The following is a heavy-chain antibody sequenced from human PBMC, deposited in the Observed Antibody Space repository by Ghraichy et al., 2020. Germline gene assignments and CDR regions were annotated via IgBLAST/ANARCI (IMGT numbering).Heavy chain of an antibody. CDR3: ARDVTYSFHH. V-gene: IGHV3-74*01. CDR2: IYSDGSGA. CDR1: GFSFSNAW. J-gene: IGHJ1*01. D-gene: IGHD2-15*01. Sequence: SCAASGFSFSNAWMHWVRQAPGKGLVWVSRIYSDGSGAIYADSVRGRFTISRDNAKSTVYLQMDSLRDDDTAVYYCARDVTYSFHHWGQGTLVIVSS.